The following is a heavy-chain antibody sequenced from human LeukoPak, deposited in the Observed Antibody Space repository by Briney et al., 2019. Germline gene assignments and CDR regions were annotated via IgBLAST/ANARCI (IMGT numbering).Heavy chain of an antibody. CDR3: ASRTGSSSTFYY. CDR2: SHYSGSP. CDR1: GDSIRSYY. D-gene: IGHD6-13*01. V-gene: IGHV4-59*01. Sequence: PSETLSLTCTVSGDSIRSYYWSWIRQPPGKGLEWIGYSHYSGSPNYNPSLKSRVTISVDTSKNQFSLKLSSMTAADTAVYYCASRTGSSSTFYYWGQGTLVTVSS. J-gene: IGHJ4*02.